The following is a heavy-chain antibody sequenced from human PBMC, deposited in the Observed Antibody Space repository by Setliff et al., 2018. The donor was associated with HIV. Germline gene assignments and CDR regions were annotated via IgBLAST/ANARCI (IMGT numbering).Heavy chain of an antibody. CDR1: GYTFTSYA. CDR2: INTNTGNP. Sequence: SVKVSCKASGYTFTSYAMNWVRQAPGQGLEWMGWINTNTGNPTYAQGFTGRSVFSLDTSVSTAYLQISSLKAEDTAVYYCARDNEWLVVREGAFDIWGQGTMVTVSS. D-gene: IGHD6-19*01. CDR3: ARDNEWLVVREGAFDI. J-gene: IGHJ3*02. V-gene: IGHV7-4-1*02.